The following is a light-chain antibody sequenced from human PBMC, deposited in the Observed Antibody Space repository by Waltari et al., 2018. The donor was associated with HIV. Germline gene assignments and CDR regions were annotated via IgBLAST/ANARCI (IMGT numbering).Light chain of an antibody. Sequence: EIVLTQSPGTLSLSPGERATLSCRASQSVNSNYLAWYQQKPGQAPRLLIYGASSRATGIPNRFSGRGSGTDFPITVSRLEPEDSAVYYCQQYGTSPRTFGRGTKVEI. CDR3: QQYGTSPRT. V-gene: IGKV3-20*01. CDR1: QSVNSNY. J-gene: IGKJ1*01. CDR2: GAS.